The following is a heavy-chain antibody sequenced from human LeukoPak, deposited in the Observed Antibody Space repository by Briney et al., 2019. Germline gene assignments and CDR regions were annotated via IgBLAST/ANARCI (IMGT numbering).Heavy chain of an antibody. CDR3: ARGPRITMVRGVIITFLDY. Sequence: SETLSLTCTVSGYSISSGYYWSWIRQPPGKGLEWIGEINHSGSTNYNPSLKSRVTISVDTSKNQFSLKLSSVTAADTAVYYCARGPRITMVRGVIITFLDYWGQGTLVTVSS. CDR2: INHSGST. J-gene: IGHJ4*02. CDR1: GYSISSGYY. V-gene: IGHV4-38-2*02. D-gene: IGHD3-10*01.